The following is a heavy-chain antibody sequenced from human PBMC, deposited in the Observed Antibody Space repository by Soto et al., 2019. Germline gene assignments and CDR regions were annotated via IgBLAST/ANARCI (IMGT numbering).Heavy chain of an antibody. CDR2: ISSSGSTI. Sequence: PGGSLRLSCAASGFTFSDYYMSWIRRAPGKGLEWVSYISSSGSTIYYADSVKGRFTISRDNAKNSLYLQMNSLRAEDTAVYYCARPAWRDFEVVIESFDYWGQGTLVTVSS. CDR1: GFTFSDYY. V-gene: IGHV3-11*01. D-gene: IGHD3-3*01. CDR3: ARPAWRDFEVVIESFDY. J-gene: IGHJ4*02.